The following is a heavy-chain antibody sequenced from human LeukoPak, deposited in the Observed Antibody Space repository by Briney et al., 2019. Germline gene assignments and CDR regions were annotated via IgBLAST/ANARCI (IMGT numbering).Heavy chain of an antibody. J-gene: IGHJ4*02. CDR2: INPNSGGT. CDR3: ARDGAPMAYCGGDCYSNFDY. V-gene: IGHV1-2*02. D-gene: IGHD2-21*02. CDR1: GYTFTGYY. Sequence: ASVKVSCKASGYTFTGYYMHWVRQAPGQGLEWMGWINPNSGGTNYAQKFQSRVTMTRDTSISTAYMELSRLRSDDTAVYYCARDGAPMAYCGGDCYSNFDYWGQGTRVTVSS.